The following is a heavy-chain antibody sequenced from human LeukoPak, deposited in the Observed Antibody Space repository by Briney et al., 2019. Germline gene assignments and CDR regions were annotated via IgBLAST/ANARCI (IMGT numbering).Heavy chain of an antibody. V-gene: IGHV3-33*01. J-gene: IGHJ4*02. D-gene: IGHD4-17*01. Sequence: GRSLRLSCAASGFTLSSYGMHWVRQAPGKGLEWVAVIWYDGSNKYYADSVKGRFTISRDNSKNTLYLQMNSLRAEDTAVYYCARGGFYGDYPIDYWGQGTLVTVSS. CDR1: GFTLSSYG. CDR3: ARGGFYGDYPIDY. CDR2: IWYDGSNK.